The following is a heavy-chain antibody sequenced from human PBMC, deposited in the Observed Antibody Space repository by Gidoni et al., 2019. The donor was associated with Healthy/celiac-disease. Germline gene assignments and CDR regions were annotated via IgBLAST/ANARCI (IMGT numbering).Heavy chain of an antibody. J-gene: IGHJ5*02. Sequence: EVQLVESGGGLVQPGGSLRLSCAASGFTFGSYWMSWVRQAPGKGLEWVANIKQDGSEKYYVDSVKGRFTISRDNAKNSLYLQMNSLRAEDTAVYYCAREGTYCGGDCYSGWFDPWGQGTLVTVSS. CDR1: GFTFGSYW. CDR2: IKQDGSEK. V-gene: IGHV3-7*05. CDR3: AREGTYCGGDCYSGWFDP. D-gene: IGHD2-21*01.